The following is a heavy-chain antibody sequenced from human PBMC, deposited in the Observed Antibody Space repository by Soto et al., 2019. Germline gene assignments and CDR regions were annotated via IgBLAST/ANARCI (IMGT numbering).Heavy chain of an antibody. CDR1: EFTFSSYA. Sequence: PVGSLRLSCAASEFTFSSYAMSWVLQAPGKGLEWVSAISGSGGSTYYADSVKGRFTISRDNSKNTLYLQMNSLRAEDTAVYYWASEVVPAAMRSENNYWGQGTLVTVSS. V-gene: IGHV3-23*01. CDR3: ASEVVPAAMRSENNY. D-gene: IGHD2-2*01. CDR2: ISGSGGST. J-gene: IGHJ4*02.